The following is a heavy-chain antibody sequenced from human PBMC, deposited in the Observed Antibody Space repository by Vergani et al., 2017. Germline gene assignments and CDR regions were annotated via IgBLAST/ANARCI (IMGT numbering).Heavy chain of an antibody. J-gene: IGHJ4*02. CDR3: ERDLDGEGSSPFDY. CDR1: GGTFSSYT. D-gene: IGHD5-24*01. CDR2: IIPILGIA. V-gene: IGHV1-69*08. Sequence: QVQLVQSGAEVKKPGSSVKVSCKASGGTFSSYTISWVRQAPGQGLEWMGRIIPILGIANYAQKFQGRVTITADKSTSTAYMELSSLRSEDTAVYYCERDLDGEGSSPFDYWGQGTLVTVSS.